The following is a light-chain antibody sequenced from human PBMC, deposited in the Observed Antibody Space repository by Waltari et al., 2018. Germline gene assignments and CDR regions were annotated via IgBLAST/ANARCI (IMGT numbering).Light chain of an antibody. CDR3: QERSNWPGGA. V-gene: IGKV3-11*01. CDR1: QSVRTY. CDR2: DAS. J-gene: IGKJ4*01. Sequence: EIVLTQSPATLSVSPGERATLPCRASQSVRTYLAWYQHRPGQAPRLLIYDASNRATDVPARFSGSGSGTDFTLTISSLQPEDFAVYYCQERSNWPGGAFGGGTKVEIK.